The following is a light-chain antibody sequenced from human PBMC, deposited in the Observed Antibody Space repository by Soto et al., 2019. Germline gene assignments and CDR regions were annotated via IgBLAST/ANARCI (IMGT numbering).Light chain of an antibody. CDR1: KLGDKY. Sequence: SYELTQPPSVCVSPEQTASITCYRDKLGDKYACWYQQKPGQSPVLVIYQDSKRPSGIPERFSGSNSGNTATLTISGTQAMDEADYYCQAWDSSTAVFGGGTKVTVL. J-gene: IGLJ2*01. V-gene: IGLV3-1*01. CDR2: QDS. CDR3: QAWDSSTAV.